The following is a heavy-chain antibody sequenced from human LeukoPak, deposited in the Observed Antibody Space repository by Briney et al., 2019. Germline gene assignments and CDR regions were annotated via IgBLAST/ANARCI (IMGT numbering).Heavy chain of an antibody. Sequence: GASVKVSCKASGYTFTGYYMHWVRQAPGQGLEWMGWINPNRGGTNYAQKFQGRVPLPRDTPISTAYMKLSRLRSDDRAVYYCEGLKSTDVGDYWGQGTLVTVSS. V-gene: IGHV1-2*02. D-gene: IGHD1-26*01. CDR1: GYTFTGYY. J-gene: IGHJ4*02. CDR3: EGLKSTDVGDY. CDR2: INPNRGGT.